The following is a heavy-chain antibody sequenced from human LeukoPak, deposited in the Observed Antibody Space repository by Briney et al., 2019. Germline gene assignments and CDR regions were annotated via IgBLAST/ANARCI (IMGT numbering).Heavy chain of an antibody. D-gene: IGHD1-26*01. CDR1: GFTFSSYA. CDR3: ARDFLARGSYYSY. J-gene: IGHJ4*02. V-gene: IGHV3-30-3*01. CDR2: ISYDGSNK. Sequence: PGRSLRLSCAASGFTFSSYAMHWVRQAPGKGLEWVAVISYDGSNKYYADSVKGRFTISRDNSKNTLYLQMNSLRAEDTAVYYCARDFLARGSYYSYWGQGTLVTVSS.